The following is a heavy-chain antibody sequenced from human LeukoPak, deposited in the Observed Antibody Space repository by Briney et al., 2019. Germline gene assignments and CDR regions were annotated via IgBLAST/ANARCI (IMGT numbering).Heavy chain of an antibody. CDR3: ARVYDSSGYYAYWYFDL. V-gene: IGHV4-59*01. CDR2: IYYSGST. Sequence: SETLSLTCTVSGGSISSYYWSWIRQPPGKGLEWIGYIYYSGSTNYNPSLKSRVTISVDTSKNQFSLKLSSVTAADTAVYYCARVYDSSGYYAYWYFDLRGRGTLVTVSS. D-gene: IGHD3-22*01. CDR1: GGSISSYY. J-gene: IGHJ2*01.